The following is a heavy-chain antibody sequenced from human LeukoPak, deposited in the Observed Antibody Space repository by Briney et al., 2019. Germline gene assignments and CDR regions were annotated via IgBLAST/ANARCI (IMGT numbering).Heavy chain of an antibody. D-gene: IGHD2-2*02. CDR1: GGSISSYY. CDR3: ARVTMGDCSSTSCYSGLDY. Sequence: SETLSLTCTVSGGSISSYYWSWIRQPPGKGLEWIGEINHSGSTNYNPSLKSRVTISADTSKNQFSLKLSSVTAADTAVYYCARVTMGDCSSTSCYSGLDYWGQGTLVTVSS. V-gene: IGHV4-34*01. CDR2: INHSGST. J-gene: IGHJ4*02.